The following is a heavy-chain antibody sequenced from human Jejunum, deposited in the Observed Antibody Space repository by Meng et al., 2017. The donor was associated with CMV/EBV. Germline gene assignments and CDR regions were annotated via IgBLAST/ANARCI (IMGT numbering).Heavy chain of an antibody. CDR3: AKLVAGYCSGGFCYFDY. CDR1: TFGNSA. Sequence: TFGNSAMSWVRQAPGKGLEWVSVIYSGGTGTEYADSVKGRFTISRDNSKNTLYLQMNSLRVEDTALYYCAKLVAGYCSGGFCYFDYWGQGTLVTVSS. D-gene: IGHD2-15*01. V-gene: IGHV3-23*03. CDR2: IYSGGTGT. J-gene: IGHJ4*02.